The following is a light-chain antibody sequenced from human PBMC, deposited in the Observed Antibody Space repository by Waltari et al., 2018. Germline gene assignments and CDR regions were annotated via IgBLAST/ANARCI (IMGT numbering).Light chain of an antibody. CDR3: GTWDSSLSGAV. J-gene: IGLJ7*01. V-gene: IGLV1-51*02. CDR1: SSNIGNNY. CDR2: ENT. Sequence: QSVLTQPPSVSAAPGQRVTISCSGGSSNIGNNYVSWYRQFPGTAPKLLIYENTDRPAVLPGRFSGSKSGTSATLDITGLQAGDEADYYCGTWDSSLSGAVFGGGTHLTVL.